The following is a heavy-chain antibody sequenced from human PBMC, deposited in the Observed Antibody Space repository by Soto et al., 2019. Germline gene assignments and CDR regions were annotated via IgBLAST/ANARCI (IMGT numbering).Heavy chain of an antibody. Sequence: GGSLRLSCAASGFTFSSYSMNWVRQAPGKGLEWVSSISSSSSYIYYADSVKGRFTISRDNAKNSLYLQMNSLRAEGTAVYYCARGVEMATLAVRYYFDFWGQGTLVTVSS. V-gene: IGHV3-21*01. CDR2: ISSSSSYI. J-gene: IGHJ4*02. CDR1: GFTFSSYS. CDR3: ARGVEMATLAVRYYFDF. D-gene: IGHD5-12*01.